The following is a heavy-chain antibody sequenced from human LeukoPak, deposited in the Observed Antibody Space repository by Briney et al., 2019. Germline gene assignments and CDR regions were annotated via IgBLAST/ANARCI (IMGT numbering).Heavy chain of an antibody. J-gene: IGHJ4*02. CDR2: IYSGGST. D-gene: IGHD6-19*01. V-gene: IGHV3-66*04. Sequence: GGSLRLSCAASGFTVSSNYMSWVRQAPGKGLEWVSVIYSGGSTYYADSVKGRFTISRDNSKNTLYLQMNSLRAEDTAVYYCARHTPGYSSGWTFDYWGQGTLVTVSS. CDR3: ARHTPGYSSGWTFDY. CDR1: GFTVSSNY.